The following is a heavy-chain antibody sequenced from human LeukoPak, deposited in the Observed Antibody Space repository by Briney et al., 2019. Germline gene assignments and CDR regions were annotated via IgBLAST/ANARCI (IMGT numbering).Heavy chain of an antibody. D-gene: IGHD3-10*01. CDR2: ISSSSSTI. V-gene: IGHV3-48*04. CDR3: AREPGSGNYYYYYMDV. CDR1: GFTFSSYI. Sequence: PGGSLRLSCAASGFTFSSYIMNWVRQAPGKGLEWVSYISSSSSTIYYADSVKGRFTISRDNAKNSLYLQMNSLRAEDTAVYYCAREPGSGNYYYYYMDVWGKGTTVTVSS. J-gene: IGHJ6*03.